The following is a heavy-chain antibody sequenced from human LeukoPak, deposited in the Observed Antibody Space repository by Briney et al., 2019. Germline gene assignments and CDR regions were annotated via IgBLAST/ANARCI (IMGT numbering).Heavy chain of an antibody. J-gene: IGHJ6*02. CDR2: MNPNSGNT. D-gene: IGHD3-10*01. CDR1: GYTFTSYD. CDR3: ARDKETHGSGSKPESNGMDV. V-gene: IGHV1-8*01. Sequence: ASVKVSCKASGYTFTSYDINWVRQATGQGLEWMGWMNPNSGNTGYAQKFQGRVTMTRDTSISTAYMELSRLRSDDTAVYYCARDKETHGSGSKPESNGMDVWGQGTTVTVSS.